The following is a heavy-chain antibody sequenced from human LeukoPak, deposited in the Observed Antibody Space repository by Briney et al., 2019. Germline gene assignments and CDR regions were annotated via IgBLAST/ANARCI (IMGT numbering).Heavy chain of an antibody. CDR1: GFTVSSNY. V-gene: IGHV3-53*01. J-gene: IGHJ6*02. Sequence: PGGSLRLSCAASGFTVSSNYMSWVRQAPGKGLEWVSVIYSGGSTYYADSVKGRFTISRDNSKNTLYLQMNSLRAEDTAVYYCARDQGVYYYYGMDVWGQGTTVTVSS. CDR3: ARDQGVYYYYGMDV. CDR2: IYSGGST.